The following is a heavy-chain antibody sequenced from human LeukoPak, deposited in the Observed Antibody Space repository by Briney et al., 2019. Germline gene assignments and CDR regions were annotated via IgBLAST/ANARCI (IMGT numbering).Heavy chain of an antibody. CDR3: ARVGTVTTYYYYMDV. Sequence: GASVKVSCKASGYTFTSYGISWVRQAPGQGLEWMGWISAYNGNTNYAQKLQGRVTMTTDTSTSTAYMELRSLRSDDTAVYYCARVGTVTTYYYYMDVWGKGTTVTISS. CDR2: ISAYNGNT. CDR1: GYTFTSYG. D-gene: IGHD4-17*01. J-gene: IGHJ6*03. V-gene: IGHV1-18*01.